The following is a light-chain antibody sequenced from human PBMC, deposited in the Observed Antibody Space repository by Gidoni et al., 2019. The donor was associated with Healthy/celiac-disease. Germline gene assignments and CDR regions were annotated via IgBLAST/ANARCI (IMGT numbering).Light chain of an antibody. CDR1: QCIRSW. CDR3: QQANSFPSLT. V-gene: IGKV1-12*02. Sequence: DIQMPQSPSSVSASVGDSVTIPCRASQCIRSWLAWYQQKPGKAPKLLIYAASSLQSGGPSRFSGSGSGTDFTLTISSLQPEDFATYYCQQANSFPSLTFXGXTKVEIK. CDR2: AAS. J-gene: IGKJ4*01.